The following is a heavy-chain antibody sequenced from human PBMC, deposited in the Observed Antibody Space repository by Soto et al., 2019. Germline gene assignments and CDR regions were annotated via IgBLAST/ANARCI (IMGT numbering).Heavy chain of an antibody. D-gene: IGHD3-3*01. V-gene: IGHV4-59*12. CDR1: NGSLNFYY. CDR2: IYYRGTT. J-gene: IGHJ6*02. CDR3: AKPLEWLFPYYYYGMDV. Sequence: PSETLSLTCNVSNGSLNFYYWSWIRQPPGKEPEWIGNIYYRGTTNYNPSLQGRVTMSIDTSENQFSLMLTSVTAADTAVYYCAKPLEWLFPYYYYGMDVWGQGTTVTVSS.